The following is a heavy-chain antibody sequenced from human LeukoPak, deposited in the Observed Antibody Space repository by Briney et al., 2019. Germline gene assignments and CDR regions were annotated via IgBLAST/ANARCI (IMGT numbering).Heavy chain of an antibody. CDR2: IDPSDSYT. CDR3: ARHGACGGDCYTDY. Sequence: GASLQISCTGSGYIFSNYWITWVRQMPGKGLEWMGRIDPSDSYTTYSPSFQGHVTISADMSISTAYVQWSSLKASDTAMYYCARHGACGGDCYTDYWGQGTLVTVSS. J-gene: IGHJ4*02. D-gene: IGHD2-21*02. V-gene: IGHV5-10-1*01. CDR1: GYIFSNYW.